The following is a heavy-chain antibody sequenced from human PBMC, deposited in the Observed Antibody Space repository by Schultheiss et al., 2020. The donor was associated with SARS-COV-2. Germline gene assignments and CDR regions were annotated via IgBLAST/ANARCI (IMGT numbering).Heavy chain of an antibody. V-gene: IGHV3-48*03. Sequence: GESLKISCAASGFTFSSYEMNWVRQAPGKGLEWVSYISSSGSTIYYADSVKGRFTISRDNAKNSLYLQMNSLRAEDTAVYYCATTASGSYYPSGFDYWGQGTLVTVSS. CDR2: ISSSGSTI. CDR3: ATTASGSYYPSGFDY. J-gene: IGHJ4*02. D-gene: IGHD1-26*01. CDR1: GFTFSSYE.